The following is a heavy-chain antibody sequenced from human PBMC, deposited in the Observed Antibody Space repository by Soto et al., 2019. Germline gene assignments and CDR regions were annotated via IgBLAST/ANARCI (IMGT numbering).Heavy chain of an antibody. CDR3: ARGVHDY. CDR1: GFTFSNYS. J-gene: IGHJ4*02. V-gene: IGHV3-48*02. CDR2: ISSRSTTI. Sequence: EVRLVESGGVLVQPGGSLRLSCAASGFTFSNYSMNWVRQAPGKGLEWISYISSRSTTIYHADSVKGRFTTSRDNANNSLYLQMNSLRDDDTAVYYCARGVHDYWGQGTLVTVSS.